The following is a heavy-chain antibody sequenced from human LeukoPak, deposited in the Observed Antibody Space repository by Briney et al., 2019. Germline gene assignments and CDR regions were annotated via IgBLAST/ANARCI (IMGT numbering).Heavy chain of an antibody. CDR3: ARGTIRFFFAY. CDR2: INHSGST. D-gene: IGHD3-3*01. V-gene: IGHV4-34*01. Sequence: PSETPSLTCAVYGGSFSGYYWSWIRQPPGKGLEWIGEINHSGSTNYNPSLKSRVTISVDTSKNQFSLKLSSVTAADTAVYYCARGTIRFFFAYWGQGTLVTVSS. J-gene: IGHJ4*02. CDR1: GGSFSGYY.